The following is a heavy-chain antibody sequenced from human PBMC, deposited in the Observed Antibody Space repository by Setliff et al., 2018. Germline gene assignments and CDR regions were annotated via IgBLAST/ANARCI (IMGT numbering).Heavy chain of an antibody. CDR1: GFTFSKAW. Sequence: GGSLRLSCAVSGFTFSKAWMHWVRQAPGKGLEWVGRVKSNTDGGAIDYAAPVKGRFTISRDDSKNTVFLQMNSLKTEDTAVYYCATDVPENGGYYYYYYMDVWGKGTTVTVSS. CDR3: ATDVPENGGYYYYYYMDV. J-gene: IGHJ6*03. CDR2: VKSNTDGGAI. V-gene: IGHV3-15*07. D-gene: IGHD3-16*01.